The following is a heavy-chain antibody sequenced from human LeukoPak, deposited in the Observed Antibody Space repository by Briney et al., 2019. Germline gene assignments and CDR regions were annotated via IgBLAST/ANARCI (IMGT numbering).Heavy chain of an antibody. CDR2: IYYSGST. J-gene: IGHJ4*02. Sequence: PSETLSLTCTDPGGSISRYYWSWVRQPPGKGLEWVGYIYYSGSTNYNPSLKSRVTISVDTSKNQFSLKLSSVTAADTAVYYCARDQYSSSLPDYWGQGTLVTVSS. D-gene: IGHD6-6*01. V-gene: IGHV4-59*01. CDR1: GGSISRYY. CDR3: ARDQYSSSLPDY.